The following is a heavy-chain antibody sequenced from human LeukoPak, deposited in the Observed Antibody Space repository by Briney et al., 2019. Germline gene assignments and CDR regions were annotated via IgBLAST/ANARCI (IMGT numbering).Heavy chain of an antibody. V-gene: IGHV4-59*01. CDR3: AREGYDFWSGYRYWYFDL. CDR2: IYYSGST. CDR1: GGSISSYY. J-gene: IGHJ2*01. D-gene: IGHD3-3*01. Sequence: SETLSLTCTVSGGSISSYYWSWIRQPPGKGLEWIGYIYYSGSTNYNPSLKSRVTILVDMSKNQFSLKLSSVTAADTAVYYCAREGYDFWSGYRYWYFDLWGRGTLVTVSS.